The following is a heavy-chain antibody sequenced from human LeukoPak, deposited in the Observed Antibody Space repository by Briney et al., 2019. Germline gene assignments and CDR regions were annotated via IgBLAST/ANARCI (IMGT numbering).Heavy chain of an antibody. CDR3: AKVAQLWLDYYYYGMDV. J-gene: IGHJ6*02. Sequence: GGSLRLSCAASGFTFSSYAMSWVRQAPGKGLEWVSAISGSGGSTYYADSVKGRFTISRDNSKNTLYLQMNSLRAEDTAVYYCAKVAQLWLDYYYYGMDVWGQGTTVTVSS. CDR2: ISGSGGST. V-gene: IGHV3-23*01. CDR1: GFTFSSYA. D-gene: IGHD5-18*01.